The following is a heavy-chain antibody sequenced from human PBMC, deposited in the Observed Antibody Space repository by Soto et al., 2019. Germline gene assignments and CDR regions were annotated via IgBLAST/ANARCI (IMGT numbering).Heavy chain of an antibody. D-gene: IGHD2-21*01. V-gene: IGHV1-2*02. Sequence: ASVKVSCKASGYIFTAYSMRWVRQAPGQGLEWVGWFNPNSGDTIYAQKFQGRVTLTRDTSISTAYTELYSLRSDDTAVYYCAREASSVISLDYWGQGTLVTVSS. J-gene: IGHJ4*02. CDR3: AREASSVISLDY. CDR1: GYIFTAYS. CDR2: FNPNSGDT.